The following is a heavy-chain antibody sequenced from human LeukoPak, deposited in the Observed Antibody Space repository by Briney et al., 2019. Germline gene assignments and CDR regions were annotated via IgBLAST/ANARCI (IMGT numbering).Heavy chain of an antibody. Sequence: PGGSLRLSCAASGFTFSSYDMSWVRQAPGKGLEWVSAISGSGGSTYYADSVKGRFTISRDNSKNTLYLQMNSLRAEDTAVYYCAKVRGSYYYDSSGSNGYDFDYWGQGTLVTVSS. V-gene: IGHV3-23*01. CDR1: GFTFSSYD. J-gene: IGHJ4*02. CDR3: AKVRGSYYYDSSGSNGYDFDY. D-gene: IGHD3-22*01. CDR2: ISGSGGST.